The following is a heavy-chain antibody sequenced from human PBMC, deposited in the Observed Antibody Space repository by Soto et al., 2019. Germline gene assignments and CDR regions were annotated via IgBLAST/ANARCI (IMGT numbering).Heavy chain of an antibody. CDR1: GGSISSYY. V-gene: IGHV4-4*07. D-gene: IGHD2-21*02. CDR3: ARDQWGGDDAFDN. J-gene: IGHJ3*02. CDR2: IYTSGST. Sequence: KTSETLSLTCTVPGGSISSYYWSWIRQPAGKGLEWIGRIYTSGSTNYNTSLKSRVTMSVDTSKKKFSLKLSSVTAADTAVYYCARDQWGGDDAFDNWGQGTMGTVSS.